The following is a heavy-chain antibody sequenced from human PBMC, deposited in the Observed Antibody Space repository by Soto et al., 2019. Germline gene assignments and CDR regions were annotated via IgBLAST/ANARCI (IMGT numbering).Heavy chain of an antibody. D-gene: IGHD5-18*01. J-gene: IGHJ4*02. CDR2: ISSSSTI. V-gene: IGHV3-48*02. Sequence: DVQLVESGGGLVQPGGSLRLSCAASGLTFTSYSMNWVRQAPGKGLEWVSFISSSSTIYYADSVKGRFTISRDNAKNSLYLQMNSLRDEDTAVYYCARDRGYTYGFDFWGQGALVTVSS. CDR3: ARDRGYTYGFDF. CDR1: GLTFTSYS.